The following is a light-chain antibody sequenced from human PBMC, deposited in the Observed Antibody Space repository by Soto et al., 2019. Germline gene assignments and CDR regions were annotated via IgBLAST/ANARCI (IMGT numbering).Light chain of an antibody. Sequence: QFVLTQPPSASGAPGQGVTISCSGGTYNVGFSYVYWYQQLPGTAPKLLIYKTNQRPSGVPDRFSGSKSGASASLAISGLRSEDEAEYFCAAWDDSLRTYVFGSGTKVTVL. CDR3: AAWDDSLRTYV. CDR1: TYNVGFSY. V-gene: IGLV1-47*01. CDR2: KTN. J-gene: IGLJ1*01.